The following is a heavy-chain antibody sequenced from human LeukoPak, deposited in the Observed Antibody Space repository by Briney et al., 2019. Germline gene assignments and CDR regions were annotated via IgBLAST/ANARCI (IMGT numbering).Heavy chain of an antibody. CDR2: ISYDGSNK. J-gene: IGHJ3*02. CDR1: GFTFSSYA. D-gene: IGHD2-15*01. Sequence: GGSLRLSCAASGFTFSSYAMHWVRQAPGKGLECVAVISYDGSNKYYADSVKGRFTISRDNSKNTLYLQMNSLRAEDTAVYYCAKAVPYCSGGSCYRILDAFDIWGQGTMVTVSS. CDR3: AKAVPYCSGGSCYRILDAFDI. V-gene: IGHV3-30-3*01.